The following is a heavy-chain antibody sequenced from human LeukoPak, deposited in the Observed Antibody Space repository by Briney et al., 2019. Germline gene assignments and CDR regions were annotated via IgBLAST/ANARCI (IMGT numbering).Heavy chain of an antibody. CDR2: IYYTGTT. D-gene: IGHD5-12*01. V-gene: IGHV4-59*01. J-gene: IGHJ4*02. CDR3: AREDSGYDYSPFYY. Sequence: PSETLSLTCTVSGGSISNYYWSWIRQPSGKGLEWVGYIYYTGTTSYNPSLKSRVIMSVDTSQNQFSLKLRSVTAADTAVYYCAREDSGYDYSPFYYWGQGILVTVSS. CDR1: GGSISNYY.